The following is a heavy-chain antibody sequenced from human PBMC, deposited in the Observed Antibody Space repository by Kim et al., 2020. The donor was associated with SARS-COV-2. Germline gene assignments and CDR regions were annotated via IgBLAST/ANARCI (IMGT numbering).Heavy chain of an antibody. V-gene: IGHV3-7*01. D-gene: IGHD2-21*01. Sequence: GASLRLSCAASGFTFSNYWMRWVRQAPGKGLEWVANIKQDGSEKYYVDSVKGRFTISRDNAKNSLDLQMNSLRAEDTAVYYCARAGPIPYYYYGMDVWGQGTTVTVSS. CDR1: GFTFSNYW. J-gene: IGHJ6*02. CDR2: IKQDGSEK. CDR3: ARAGPIPYYYYGMDV.